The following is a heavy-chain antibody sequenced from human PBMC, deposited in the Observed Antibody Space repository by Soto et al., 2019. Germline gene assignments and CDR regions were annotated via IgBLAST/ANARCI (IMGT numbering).Heavy chain of an antibody. CDR1: GFNFKKYW. CDR3: ARGLQWELRW. J-gene: IGHJ4*02. CDR2: ISDAGSTT. V-gene: IGHV3-74*01. D-gene: IGHD1-26*01. Sequence: GGSLRLSCAASGFNFKKYWMHWVRQAPGKGLEWVSRISDAGSTTTYADSVKGRFTISRDNAKNTLFLQMNSLRAEDTAVYYCARGLQWELRWWGQGTLVTVSS.